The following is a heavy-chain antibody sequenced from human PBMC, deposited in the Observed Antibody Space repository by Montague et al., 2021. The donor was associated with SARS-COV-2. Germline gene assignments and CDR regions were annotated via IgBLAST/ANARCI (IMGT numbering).Heavy chain of an antibody. V-gene: IGHV6-1*01. CDR1: GDSVSRNGVA. J-gene: IGHJ4*01. D-gene: IGHD1-26*01. CDR3: ARDGDGWEVPFDF. CDR2: TYYTSRWHN. Sequence: CAISGDSVSRNGVAWTWIRQSPSRGLECLGRTYYTSRWHNDQAPSVKGRLTANPDTSKNQFSLHLNSVTPEDTAVYYCARDGDGWEVPFDFWSQGTLVTVSS.